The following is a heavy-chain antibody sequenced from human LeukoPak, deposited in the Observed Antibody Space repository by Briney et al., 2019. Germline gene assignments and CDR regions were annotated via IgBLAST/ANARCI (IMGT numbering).Heavy chain of an antibody. CDR2: MNPNSGNT. CDR3: ARVTKDDAFDI. D-gene: IGHD1-1*01. Sequence: ASVNVSCKASDYTFTSYDINWVRQATGQGLEWMGWMNPNSGNTGYAHKFKGRVTITRNTSISTNYMELSSLRSEDTAVYYCARVTKDDAFDIWGQGTMVTVSS. V-gene: IGHV1-8*03. J-gene: IGHJ3*02. CDR1: DYTFTSYD.